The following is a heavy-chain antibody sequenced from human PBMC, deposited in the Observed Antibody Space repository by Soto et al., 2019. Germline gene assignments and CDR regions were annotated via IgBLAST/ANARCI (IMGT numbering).Heavy chain of an antibody. CDR2: IWYDGSNK. CDR1: GFIFSSYG. V-gene: IGHV3-33*01. Sequence: GGSLRLSCEASGFIFSSYGMHWVRQAPGKGLEWVAVIWYDGSNKNYADSVKGRFTITRDSSKNTLYLQMNSLRVEDTAVYYCASSISWGQGTLVTVSS. CDR3: ASSIS. J-gene: IGHJ5*02.